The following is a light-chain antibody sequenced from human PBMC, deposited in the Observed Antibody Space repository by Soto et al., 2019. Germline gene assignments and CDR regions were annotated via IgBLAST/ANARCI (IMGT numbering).Light chain of an antibody. Sequence: DIRMTQSPSSLSASVGDRVPITCRARQVISKFLNWYQLKPGKAPKLLIFDASELETGVTSRFSGHRSGTDFSFIISSLQPEDIATYYCQQYDNYPLTFGGGTKVDIK. CDR1: QVISKF. V-gene: IGKV1-33*01. J-gene: IGKJ4*01. CDR3: QQYDNYPLT. CDR2: DAS.